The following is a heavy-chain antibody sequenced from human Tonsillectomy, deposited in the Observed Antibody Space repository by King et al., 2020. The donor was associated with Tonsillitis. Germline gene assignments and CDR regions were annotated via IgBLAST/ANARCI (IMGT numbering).Heavy chain of an antibody. CDR2: ISGSGGRT. CDR1: GFTFSRYA. D-gene: IGHD3-10*01. Sequence: VQLVESGGGLVQPGGSLRLSCAASGFTFSRYAMSWVRQAPGKGLAWVSAISGSGGRTHYADSVKGRFTISRDNSKNTLYLQMNSLRAEDTAVYYCANQRTPRFVEPPSSDYYGMDVWGQGTTVTVSS. V-gene: IGHV3-23*04. J-gene: IGHJ6*02. CDR3: ANQRTPRFVEPPSSDYYGMDV.